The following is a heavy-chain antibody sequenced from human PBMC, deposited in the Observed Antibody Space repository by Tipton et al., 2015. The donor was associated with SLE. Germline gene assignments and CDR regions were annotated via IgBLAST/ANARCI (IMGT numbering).Heavy chain of an antibody. CDR1: GFTFSSYS. J-gene: IGHJ4*02. D-gene: IGHD1-20*01. CDR2: ISSSSSYI. V-gene: IGHV3-21*03. Sequence: SLRLSCAASGFTFSSYSMNWGRQAPGKGLEWVSSISSSSSYIYYADSVKGRFTISRDNAKNSLYLQMNSLRAEDTAVYYCAIDNWKERAIDSWGQGTLVTVSS. CDR3: AIDNWKERAIDS.